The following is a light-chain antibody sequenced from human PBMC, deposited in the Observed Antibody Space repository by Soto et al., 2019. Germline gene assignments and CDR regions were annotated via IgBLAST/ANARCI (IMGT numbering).Light chain of an antibody. Sequence: QSVLTQPASVSGSPGQSITISCTGTGSDIGTYNYVSWYQHHPGKAPKFIIYDVTNRPSGVSDRFSGSKSGNTASLTISGLQAEDEADYFYKSYTSASTYVFGTGTKLTVL. J-gene: IGLJ1*01. CDR1: GSDIGTYNY. CDR3: KSYTSASTYV. V-gene: IGLV2-14*03. CDR2: DVT.